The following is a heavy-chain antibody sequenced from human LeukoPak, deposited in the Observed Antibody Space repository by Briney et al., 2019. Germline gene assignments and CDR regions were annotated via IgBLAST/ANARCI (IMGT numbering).Heavy chain of an antibody. CDR2: INSNSGAT. V-gene: IGHV1-2*02. D-gene: IGHD5-12*01. Sequence: ASVKVSCKASGYTFTDYYIHWVRQAPGQGLEWMGWINSNSGATKYAQKFQGRVTMTRDTSISTAYMERTRLGSDDTAVYYCARDGSLGYWGQGTLVTVSS. CDR1: GYTFTDYY. CDR3: ARDGSLGY. J-gene: IGHJ4*02.